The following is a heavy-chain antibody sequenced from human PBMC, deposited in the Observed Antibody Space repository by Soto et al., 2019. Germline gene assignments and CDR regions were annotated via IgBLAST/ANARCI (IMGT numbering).Heavy chain of an antibody. CDR1: RGPFSSYA. V-gene: IGHV1-69*13. CDR3: ARDLNYYDSSDPVSVGFDI. J-gene: IGHJ3*02. CDR2: IIPMLGTS. D-gene: IGHD3-22*01. Sequence: SVKVSYKSCRGPFSSYALSLGRQAAGQGVEWMGGIIPMLGTSNYAQKFHVRVTITADESTSTAYMDLSSLRSEDTALYYCARDLNYYDSSDPVSVGFDIWGQGTMVTVSS.